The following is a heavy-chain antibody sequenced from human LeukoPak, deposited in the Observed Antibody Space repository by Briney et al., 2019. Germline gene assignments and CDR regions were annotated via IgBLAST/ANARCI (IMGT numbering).Heavy chain of an antibody. CDR2: INPVGGVT. Sequence: ASVKISCKASGYIFTNYYLYWVRQAPGQGLEWMGVINPVGGVTTYAQRFQGGVTMTRDTSTSTFDMELSSLKSEDTAVYYCARLWSYYDNSGFFEDYWGQGTLVTVSS. J-gene: IGHJ4*02. CDR1: GYIFTNYY. V-gene: IGHV1-46*01. D-gene: IGHD3-22*01. CDR3: ARLWSYYDNSGFFEDY.